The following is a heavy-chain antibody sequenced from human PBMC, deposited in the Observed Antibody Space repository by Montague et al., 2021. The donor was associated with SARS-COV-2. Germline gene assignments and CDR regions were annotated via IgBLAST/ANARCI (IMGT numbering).Heavy chain of an antibody. J-gene: IGHJ3*01. CDR2: ISSSTNII. V-gene: IGHV3-48*04. CDR1: GFTFSSYS. CDR3: AKDLVLQAAHPDALDV. D-gene: IGHD6-6*01. Sequence: SLRLSCAASGFTFSSYSVNWVRQAPGKGLEWISYISSSTNIIYYADSVKGRFTISRDNARNSLYLQMNSLRVDDTAVYYCAKDLVLQAAHPDALDVWGQGTVVTVSS.